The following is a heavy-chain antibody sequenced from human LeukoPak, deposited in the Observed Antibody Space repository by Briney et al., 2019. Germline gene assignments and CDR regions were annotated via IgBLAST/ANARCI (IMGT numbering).Heavy chain of an antibody. D-gene: IGHD6-13*01. CDR3: ARDEPDSSSWYGDAFDI. V-gene: IGHV4-4*07. CDR1: GGSISIYH. J-gene: IGHJ3*02. Sequence: PSETLSLTCTVSGGSISIYHWSWIRQPAGKGLEWIGRIKTSGSTNYNPSLKSRVTMSLDTSKNQFSLKLSSVTAADTAIYYCARDEPDSSSWYGDAFDIWGQGTMVTVSS. CDR2: IKTSGST.